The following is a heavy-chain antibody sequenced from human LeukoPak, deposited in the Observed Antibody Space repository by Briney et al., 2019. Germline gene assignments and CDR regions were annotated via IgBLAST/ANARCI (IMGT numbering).Heavy chain of an antibody. J-gene: IGHJ6*03. CDR1: GFTFSSYS. CDR2: ISGSGGST. Sequence: PGGSLRLSCAASGFTFSSYSMNWVRQAPGKGLEWVSAISGSGGSTYYADSVKGRFTISRDNSKNTLYLQMNSLRADDTAVYYCAKGGNRRVVAATTYYFYYMDVWGKGTTVTISS. CDR3: AKGGNRRVVAATTYYFYYMDV. V-gene: IGHV3-23*01. D-gene: IGHD2-15*01.